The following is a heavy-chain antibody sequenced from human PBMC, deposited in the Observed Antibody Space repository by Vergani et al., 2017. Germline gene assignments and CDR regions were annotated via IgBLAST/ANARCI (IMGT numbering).Heavy chain of an antibody. CDR2: IYSTGST. V-gene: IGHV4-31*03. CDR1: GDSISSGVYY. Sequence: QVQLQESGPGLVKPSQTLSLTCSVSGDSISSGVYYWNWIRQHPGKGLEWIGYIYSTGSTHHNPSLRRRINMSVDTSKNQFSLKLTSVTAADTAMYYCSIMGGYDEGDAFRIGYFDSWGPGILVTVSS. D-gene: IGHD3-22*01. J-gene: IGHJ4*02. CDR3: SIMGGYDEGDAFRIGYFDS.